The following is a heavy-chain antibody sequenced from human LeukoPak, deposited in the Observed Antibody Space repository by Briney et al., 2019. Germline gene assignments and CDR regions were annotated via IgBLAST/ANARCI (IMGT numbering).Heavy chain of an antibody. CDR1: GFTFSSYA. V-gene: IGHV3-33*08. CDR3: ARDIRADSSGWYRPNLDY. D-gene: IGHD6-19*01. CDR2: IWYDGSNK. Sequence: GGSLRLSCAASGFTFSSYAMTWVRQAPGKGLEWVAVIWYDGSNKYYADSVKGRFTISRDNSKNTLYLQMNSLRAEDTAVYYCARDIRADSSGWYRPNLDYWGQGTLVTVSS. J-gene: IGHJ4*02.